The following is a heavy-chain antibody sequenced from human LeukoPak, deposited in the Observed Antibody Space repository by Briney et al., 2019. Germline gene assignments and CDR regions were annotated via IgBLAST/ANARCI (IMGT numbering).Heavy chain of an antibody. D-gene: IGHD4-17*01. CDR1: GFTFSDYY. V-gene: IGHV3-11*04. CDR2: ITGGSTTI. Sequence: GVSQRLSCAASGFTFSDYYMSWIRQAPGKGLEWVSYITGGSTTIYYADSVKGRFTISRDNAKNSLYLQMNSLRAEDTAVYYCARDYSTVTTFFDYWGQGTLVTVSS. CDR3: ARDYSTVTTFFDY. J-gene: IGHJ4*02.